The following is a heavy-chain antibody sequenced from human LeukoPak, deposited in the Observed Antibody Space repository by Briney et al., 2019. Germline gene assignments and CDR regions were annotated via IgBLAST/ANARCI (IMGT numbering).Heavy chain of an antibody. Sequence: EGSLRLSCAASGFTFSNYNMNWVRQAPGKGLEWVSYISSSSSTIYYADSVKGRFTISRDNAKNSLYLQMNSLRAEDTAVYYCARKVGYSSGWDDAFDIWGQGTMVTVSS. CDR1: GFTFSNYN. D-gene: IGHD6-19*01. J-gene: IGHJ3*02. CDR3: ARKVGYSSGWDDAFDI. CDR2: ISSSSSTI. V-gene: IGHV3-48*01.